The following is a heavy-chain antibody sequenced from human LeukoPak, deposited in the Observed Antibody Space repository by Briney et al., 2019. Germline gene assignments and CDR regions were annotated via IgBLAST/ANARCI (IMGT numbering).Heavy chain of an antibody. CDR1: GFTFTNNW. CDR3: TGDQHSSTWWGNWFDP. Sequence: GGSLRLSCAASGFTFTNNWMHWVRQAPGKGLEWVSRINSDGSSTSYADSVKGRFTISRDNAKNTLYLQMNSLRAEDTAVYYCTGDQHSSTWWGNWFDPWGQGTLVTVSS. J-gene: IGHJ5*02. D-gene: IGHD6-13*01. V-gene: IGHV3-74*01. CDR2: INSDGSST.